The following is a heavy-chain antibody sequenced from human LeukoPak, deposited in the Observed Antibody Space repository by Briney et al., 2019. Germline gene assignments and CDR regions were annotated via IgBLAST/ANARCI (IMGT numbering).Heavy chain of an antibody. CDR2: FYSGGHT. CDR1: GFTVSTNY. V-gene: IGHV3-53*01. D-gene: IGHD6-19*01. CDR3: ARGEYGSGWYRD. J-gene: IGHJ6*02. Sequence: GGSLRLSCAASGFTVSTNYMSWVRQAPGKGLEWVSLFYSGGHTNYADSVKGRFTFSRDSSNNTLYLQMNSLRVEDTAVYYCARGEYGSGWYRDWGQGTTVTVSS.